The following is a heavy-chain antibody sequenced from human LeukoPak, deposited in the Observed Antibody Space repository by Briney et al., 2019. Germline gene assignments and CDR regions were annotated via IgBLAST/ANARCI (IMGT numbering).Heavy chain of an antibody. CDR2: FDPEDGET. V-gene: IGHV1-24*01. D-gene: IGHD3-10*01. J-gene: IGHJ4*02. Sequence: ASVKVSCKVSGYTLTELSMHWVRQAPGKGLEWMGGFDPEDGETIYAQKFQGRVTMTEDTSTDTAYMELSSLRSEDTAVYYCATGFEPTRQKVRGVIIPFDYWGQGTLVTVSS. CDR1: GYTLTELS. CDR3: ATGFEPTRQKVRGVIIPFDY.